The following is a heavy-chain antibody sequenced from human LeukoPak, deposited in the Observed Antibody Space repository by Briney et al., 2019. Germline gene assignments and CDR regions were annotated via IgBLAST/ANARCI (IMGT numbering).Heavy chain of an antibody. Sequence: GGSLRLSCAASEFTFSHYAMHWVRQAPGKGLEWVAVISYDGSNKYYADSVKGRFTISRDNSKNTLYLQTNSLRTDDTAVYYCAKCTAYGDYVNDYWGQGTLVTVSS. J-gene: IGHJ4*02. CDR1: EFTFSHYA. CDR3: AKCTAYGDYVNDY. V-gene: IGHV3-30-3*02. CDR2: ISYDGSNK. D-gene: IGHD4-17*01.